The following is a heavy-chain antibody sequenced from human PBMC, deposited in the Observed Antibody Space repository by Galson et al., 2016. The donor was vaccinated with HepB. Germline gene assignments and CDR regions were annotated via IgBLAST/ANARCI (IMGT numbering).Heavy chain of an antibody. D-gene: IGHD2-2*01. Sequence: SLRLSCAASGFTFSTYGMHWVRQAPGKGLEWVSSISSSSSYIYYADSVKGRFTISRNNAKNSLYLQMDSLRAEDTAVYYCARDPENCSSTGCYYFDYWGQGTLVTVSS. V-gene: IGHV3-21*01. CDR3: ARDPENCSSTGCYYFDY. CDR2: ISSSSSYI. J-gene: IGHJ4*02. CDR1: GFTFSTYG.